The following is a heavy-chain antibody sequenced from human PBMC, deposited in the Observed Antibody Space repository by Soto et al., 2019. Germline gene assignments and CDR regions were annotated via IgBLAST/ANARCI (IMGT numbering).Heavy chain of an antibody. CDR1: GFTFSTYT. CDR3: TKDRHPDGIWGFDC. D-gene: IGHD3-16*01. V-gene: IGHV3-23*01. Sequence: QLLESGGNLVQPGGSLRLSCAAAGFTFSTYTMSWVRQAPGKGPEWVAGFYGGGSTSTFYADSVKGRFTISRDNSKNMLFLQMNSLRAEDTAVYYCTKDRHPDGIWGFDCWGQGTLVTVSS. J-gene: IGHJ4*02. CDR2: FYGGGSTST.